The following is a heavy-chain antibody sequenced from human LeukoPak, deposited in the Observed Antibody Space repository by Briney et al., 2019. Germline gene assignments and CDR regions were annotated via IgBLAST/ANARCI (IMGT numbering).Heavy chain of an antibody. V-gene: IGHV4-61*03. CDR2: ISYSGST. J-gene: IGHJ3*02. CDR3: ASGIVGATYGSIDI. D-gene: IGHD1-26*01. CDR1: GGSFSSGSYY. Sequence: SETLSLTCTVSGGSFSSGSYYWSWIRECPGKELEWIGHISYSGSTHYNPSLKSRVTISVDTSKNHFSLKLSSVTAADTAVYYCASGIVGATYGSIDIWGQGTMVTVSS.